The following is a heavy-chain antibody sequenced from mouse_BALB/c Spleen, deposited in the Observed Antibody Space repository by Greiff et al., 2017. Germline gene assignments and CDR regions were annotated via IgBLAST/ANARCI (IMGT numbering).Heavy chain of an antibody. D-gene: IGHD2-10*02. CDR1: GYTFTSYT. V-gene: IGHV1-4*02. CDR2: INPSSGYT. Sequence: VKLVESAAELARPGASVKMSCKASGYTFTSYTMHWVKQRPGQGLEWIGYINPSSGYTEYNQKFKDKTTLTADKSSSTAYMQLSSLTSEDSAVYYCARGGYGNYGWFAYWGQGTLVTVSA. J-gene: IGHJ3*01. CDR3: ARGGYGNYGWFAY.